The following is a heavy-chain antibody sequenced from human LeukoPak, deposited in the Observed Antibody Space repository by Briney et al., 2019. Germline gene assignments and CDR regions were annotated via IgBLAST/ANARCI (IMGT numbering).Heavy chain of an antibody. J-gene: IGHJ4*02. CDR2: IKQDGSEK. D-gene: IGHD6-19*01. Sequence: PGGSLRLSCAASGFTFSSYWMSWVRQAPGKGLEWVANIKQDGSEKYYVDSAKGRFTISRDNAKNSLYLQMNSLRAEDTAVYYCARELMRIAVAGGDYWGQGTLVTVSS. CDR1: GFTFSSYW. CDR3: ARELMRIAVAGGDY. V-gene: IGHV3-7*01.